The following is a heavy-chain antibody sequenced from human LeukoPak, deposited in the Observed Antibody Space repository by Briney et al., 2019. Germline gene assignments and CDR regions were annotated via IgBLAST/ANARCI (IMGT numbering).Heavy chain of an antibody. CDR3: ARGRIAVAGTRGYYFDY. J-gene: IGHJ4*02. CDR1: GGSFSGYC. V-gene: IGHV4-34*01. D-gene: IGHD6-19*01. CDR2: INHSGST. Sequence: SETLSLTCAVYGGSFSGYCWSWIRQPPGKGLEWIGEINHSGSTNYNPSLKSRVTISVDTSKNQFSLKLSSVTAADTAVYYCARGRIAVAGTRGYYFDYWGQGTLVTVSS.